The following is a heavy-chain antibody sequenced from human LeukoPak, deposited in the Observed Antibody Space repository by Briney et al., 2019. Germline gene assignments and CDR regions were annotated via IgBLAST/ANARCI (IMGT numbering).Heavy chain of an antibody. J-gene: IGHJ4*02. V-gene: IGHV1-24*01. CDR1: GYTLTELS. CDR3: ATDLYYDSSGYYGDY. Sequence: ASVKVSCTVSGYTLTELSMHWVRQAPGKGLEWMAGFDPEDGETIYAQKFQGRVTMTEDTSTDTAYMELSSLRSEDTAVYYCATDLYYDSSGYYGDYWGQGTLVTVSS. D-gene: IGHD3-22*01. CDR2: FDPEDGET.